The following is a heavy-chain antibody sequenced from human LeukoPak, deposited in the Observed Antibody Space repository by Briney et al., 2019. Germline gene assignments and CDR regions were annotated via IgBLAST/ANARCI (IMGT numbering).Heavy chain of an antibody. D-gene: IGHD4-17*01. Sequence: SVKVSCKASGGTFSSYAISWVRRAPGQGLEWMGGIIPIFGTANYAQKFQGRVTITADESTSTAYMELSSLRSEDTAVYYCARAPYYGDYDYYGMDVWGQGTTVTVSS. CDR3: ARAPYYGDYDYYGMDV. CDR2: IIPIFGTA. CDR1: GGTFSSYA. J-gene: IGHJ6*02. V-gene: IGHV1-69*13.